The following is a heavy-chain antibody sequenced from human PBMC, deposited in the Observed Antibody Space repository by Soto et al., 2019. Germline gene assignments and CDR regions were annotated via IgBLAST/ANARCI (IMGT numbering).Heavy chain of an antibody. CDR2: IIPIFGTA. CDR3: ARGERGPYFDY. Sequence: QVQLVQSGAEVKKPGSSVKVSSKASGGTFSSYAISWVRQAPGQGLEWMGGIIPIFGTANYAQKFQGRVTITADESTRTAYMELSSLRSEDTAGYYCARGERGPYFDYWGQGTLVTVSS. CDR1: GGTFSSYA. D-gene: IGHD1-26*01. V-gene: IGHV1-69*01. J-gene: IGHJ4*02.